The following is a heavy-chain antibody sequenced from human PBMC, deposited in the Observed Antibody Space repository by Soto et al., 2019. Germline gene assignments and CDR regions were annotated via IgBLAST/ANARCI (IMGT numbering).Heavy chain of an antibody. D-gene: IGHD3-3*01. J-gene: IGHJ4*02. V-gene: IGHV3-23*01. Sequence: GGSLRLSCAASGFTFSSYTMSWVRQAPGKGLEWVSAISGSGGSTYYADSVKGRFTISRDNSKNTLYLQMNSLRAEDTAVYYCAKDRVAEGYFDYWGQGTLVTVSS. CDR1: GFTFSSYT. CDR3: AKDRVAEGYFDY. CDR2: ISGSGGST.